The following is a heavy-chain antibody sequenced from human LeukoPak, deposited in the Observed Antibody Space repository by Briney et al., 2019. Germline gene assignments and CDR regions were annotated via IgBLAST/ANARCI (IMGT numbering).Heavy chain of an antibody. CDR3: ARDPYAPPSSDLQRFDS. V-gene: IGHV7-4-1*02. J-gene: IGHJ5*01. Sequence: ASVKVSCKASGDSFSSYAISWVRQAPGQGLEWMGWITTSTGNPTYAQGFTGRFVFSSDTSVSTAYLQISSLRAEDTAVYYCARDPYAPPSSDLQRFDSWGQGTLVTVSS. CDR1: GDSFSSYA. CDR2: ITTSTGNP. D-gene: IGHD6-19*01.